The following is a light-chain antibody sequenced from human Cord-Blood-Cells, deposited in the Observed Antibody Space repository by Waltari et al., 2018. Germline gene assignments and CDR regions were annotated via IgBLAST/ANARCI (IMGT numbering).Light chain of an antibody. Sequence: QSALTQPPSVSGSPGQSVTISCTGTSSDVGSYNRVSWYQQPPGTAPKLVFYEVSNRPSGVPDRFSGSKCGNTASLTISGLQAEEEADYYCSSYTSSSTWVFGGGTKLTVL. V-gene: IGLV2-18*02. CDR2: EVS. CDR1: SSDVGSYNR. J-gene: IGLJ3*02. CDR3: SSYTSSSTWV.